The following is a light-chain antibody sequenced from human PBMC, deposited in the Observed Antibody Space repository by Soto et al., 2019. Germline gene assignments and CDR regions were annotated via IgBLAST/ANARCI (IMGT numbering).Light chain of an antibody. Sequence: DIQITHSPASLSASVLYRVTITCRASQSISSYLNWYQQKPGKAPKLLIYAASSLQSGVPSRFSGSGSGTDFTLTISSLKPEDFATYYCQQSYSTPLTFGGGTKVDI. CDR2: AAS. CDR1: QSISSY. V-gene: IGKV1-39*01. J-gene: IGKJ4*01. CDR3: QQSYSTPLT.